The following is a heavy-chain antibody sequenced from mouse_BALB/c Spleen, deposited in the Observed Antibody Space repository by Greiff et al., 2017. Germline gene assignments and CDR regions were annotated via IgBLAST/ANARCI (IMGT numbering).Heavy chain of an antibody. CDR1: GYTFSSYW. J-gene: IGHJ3*01. CDR3: ARSTMITPFAY. D-gene: IGHD2-4*01. Sequence: VKLQESGAELMKPGASVKISCKATGYTFSSYWIEWVKQRPGHGLEWIGEILPGSGSTNYNEKFKGKATFTADTSSNTAYMQLSSLTSEDSAVYYCARSTMITPFAYWGQGTLVTVSA. V-gene: IGHV1-9*01. CDR2: ILPGSGST.